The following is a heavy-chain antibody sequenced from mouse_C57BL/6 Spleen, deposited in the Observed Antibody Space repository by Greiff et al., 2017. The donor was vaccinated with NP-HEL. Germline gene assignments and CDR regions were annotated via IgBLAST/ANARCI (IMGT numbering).Heavy chain of an antibody. V-gene: IGHV1-82*01. CDR2: IYPGDGDT. D-gene: IGHD1-1*01. J-gene: IGHJ1*03. CDR1: GYAFSSSW. Sequence: VKLMESGPELVKPGASVKISCKASGYAFSSSWMNWVKQGPGKGLEWIGRIYPGDGDTNYNGKFKGKATLTADKSSSTAYMQLSSLTSEDSAVYFCAGRYFDVWGTGTTVTVSS. CDR3: AGRYFDV.